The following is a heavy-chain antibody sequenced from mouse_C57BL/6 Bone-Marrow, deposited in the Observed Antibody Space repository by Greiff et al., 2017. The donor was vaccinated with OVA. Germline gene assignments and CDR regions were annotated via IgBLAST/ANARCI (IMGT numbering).Heavy chain of an antibody. D-gene: IGHD1-2*01. Sequence: EVQLVESGGGLVKPGGSLKLSCAASGFTFSDYGMHWVRQAPEKGLEWVAYISSGSSTIYYADTVKGRFTISRDNAKNTLFLRMTSLRSEDTAMYYCARPRYYGPWFAYWGQGTLVTVSA. CDR2: ISSGSSTI. V-gene: IGHV5-17*01. J-gene: IGHJ3*01. CDR1: GFTFSDYG. CDR3: ARPRYYGPWFAY.